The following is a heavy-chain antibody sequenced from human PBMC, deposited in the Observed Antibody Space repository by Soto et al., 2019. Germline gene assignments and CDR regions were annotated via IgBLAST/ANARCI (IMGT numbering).Heavy chain of an antibody. CDR2: IIPIFGTA. J-gene: IGHJ3*02. CDR3: ARDIARLDLGYCTNGVCYDAFDI. CDR1: GGTFSSYA. Sequence: ASVKVSCKASGGTFSSYAISWVRQAPGQGLEWMGGIIPIFGTANYAQKFQGRVTITADESMSTAYMELSSLRSEDTAVYYCARDIARLDLGYCTNGVCYDAFDIWGQGTMVTVSS. D-gene: IGHD2-8*01. V-gene: IGHV1-69*13.